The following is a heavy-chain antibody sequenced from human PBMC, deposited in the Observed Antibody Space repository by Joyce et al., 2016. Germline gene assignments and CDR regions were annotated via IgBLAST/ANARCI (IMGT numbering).Heavy chain of an antibody. D-gene: IGHD6-19*01. J-gene: IGHJ4*02. CDR3: ARDLSGGWSLDY. CDR2: INPRGDGT. Sequence: QVQLVQSGAEVKEPGASVKVYCKASGYTFTNHHMHWVRQAPGQGLELMGIINPRGDGTRKAQKFQARVTMTRDTSTSIDYMELSSLRSEDTAVYYCARDLSGGWSLDYWGQGTLVTVSS. V-gene: IGHV1-46*01. CDR1: GYTFTNHH.